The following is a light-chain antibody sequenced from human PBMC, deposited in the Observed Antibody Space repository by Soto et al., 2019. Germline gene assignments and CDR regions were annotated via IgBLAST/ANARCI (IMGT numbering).Light chain of an antibody. J-gene: IGKJ4*01. CDR2: GAS. CDR1: QSVSSSY. CDR3: QQYGSSPLT. V-gene: IGKV3-20*01. Sequence: EIVLTQSPGTLSLSPEERATLSCRASQSVSSSYLAWYQQKPGQAPGLLTYGASSRATGIPDRFSGSGSGTDFTLTISRLEPEEFAVYYCQQYGSSPLTFGGGTKVEIK.